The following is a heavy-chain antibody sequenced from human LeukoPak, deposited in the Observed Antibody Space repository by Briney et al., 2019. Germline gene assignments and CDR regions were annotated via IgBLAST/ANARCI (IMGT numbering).Heavy chain of an antibody. Sequence: SETLSLTCTVSGGSISSSSYYWGWIRQPPGKGLEWIGSIYYSGSTYYNPSLKSRVTISVDTSKNQFSLKLSSVTAADTAVYYCARVLRLYQLTPFDYWGQGTLVTVSS. J-gene: IGHJ4*02. D-gene: IGHD2-2*01. V-gene: IGHV4-39*07. CDR1: GGSISSSSYY. CDR2: IYYSGST. CDR3: ARVLRLYQLTPFDY.